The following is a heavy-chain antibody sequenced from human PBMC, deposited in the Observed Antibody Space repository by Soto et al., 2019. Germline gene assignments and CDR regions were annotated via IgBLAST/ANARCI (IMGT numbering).Heavy chain of an antibody. D-gene: IGHD3-16*01. CDR3: ARDGLGGEVDAFDI. V-gene: IGHV3-21*01. CDR2: ISSSSSYI. Sequence: GGSLRLSCAASGFTFSSYSMNWVRQAPGKGLEWVSSISSSSSYIYYADSVKGRFTISRDNAKNSLYLQMNSLRAEDTAVYYCARDGLGGEVDAFDIWGQGTMVTVSS. CDR1: GFTFSSYS. J-gene: IGHJ3*02.